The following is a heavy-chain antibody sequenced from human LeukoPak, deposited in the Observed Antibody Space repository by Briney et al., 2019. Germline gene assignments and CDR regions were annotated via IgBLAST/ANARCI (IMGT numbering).Heavy chain of an antibody. CDR2: IIPIFGTA. J-gene: IGHJ4*02. Sequence: SVKVSCKASGGTFSSYAISWVRQAPGQGLEWMGRIIPIFGTANYAQKFQGRVTITADKSTSTAYMELSSLRSEDTAVYYCARDVPDPIVVVPAALGPWGQGTLVTVSS. V-gene: IGHV1-69*06. CDR1: GGTFSSYA. D-gene: IGHD2-2*01. CDR3: ARDVPDPIVVVPAALGP.